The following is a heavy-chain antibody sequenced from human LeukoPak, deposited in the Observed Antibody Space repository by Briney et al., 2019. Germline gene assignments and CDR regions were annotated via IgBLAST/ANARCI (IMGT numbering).Heavy chain of an antibody. Sequence: ASVKVSCKASGYTFTSNYIHWVRQAPGQGLEWMGMIYPRDGSTSYAQKFQGRVTVTRDTSTSTVHMELSGLRPEDTAVYYCARDQEGFDYWGQGILVTVPS. CDR3: ARDQEGFDY. CDR2: IYPRDGST. J-gene: IGHJ4*02. CDR1: GYTFTSNY. V-gene: IGHV1-46*01.